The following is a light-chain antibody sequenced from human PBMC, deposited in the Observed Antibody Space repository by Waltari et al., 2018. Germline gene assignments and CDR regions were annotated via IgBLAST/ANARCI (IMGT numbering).Light chain of an antibody. CDR2: AAS. J-gene: IGKJ1*01. CDR3: QQYNNWPLT. Sequence: EMVMTQSPATLSVSPGARATISCRASQSVSSDLAWYQQKPGQAPRLLIYAASNRATGIPARFNGGGSGTEFTLTISSLQSGDSAVYYCQQYNNWPLTFGQGTKVEIK. CDR1: QSVSSD. V-gene: IGKV3-15*01.